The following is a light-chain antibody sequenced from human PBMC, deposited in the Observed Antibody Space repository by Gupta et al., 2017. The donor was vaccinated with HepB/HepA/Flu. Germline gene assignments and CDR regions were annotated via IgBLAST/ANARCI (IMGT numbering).Light chain of an antibody. Sequence: DIVMTQSPLSLPVTPGEPASISCRSSQSLLHSNGYNYLDWYLQKPGQSPQLLIYLGSTRASGVPDRFSGSGSGTDFTLKISRVEADDVGIYYCRQALQTRYTFGQGTKLEIK. CDR2: LGS. V-gene: IGKV2-28*01. J-gene: IGKJ2*01. CDR3: RQALQTRYT. CDR1: QSLLHSNGYNY.